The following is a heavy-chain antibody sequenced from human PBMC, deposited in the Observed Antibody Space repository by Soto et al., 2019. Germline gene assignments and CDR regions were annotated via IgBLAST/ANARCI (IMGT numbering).Heavy chain of an antibody. CDR2: ISYDGSNK. CDR1: GFTFSSYG. J-gene: IGHJ4*02. V-gene: IGHV3-30*03. CDR3: ARDQYSSSWYWASEVDY. Sequence: GGSLRLSCAASGFTFSSYGMHWVRQAPGKGLEWVAVISYDGSNKYYADSVKGRFTISRDNSKNTLYLQMNSLRAEDTAVYYCARDQYSSSWYWASEVDYWGQGTLVTVSS. D-gene: IGHD6-13*01.